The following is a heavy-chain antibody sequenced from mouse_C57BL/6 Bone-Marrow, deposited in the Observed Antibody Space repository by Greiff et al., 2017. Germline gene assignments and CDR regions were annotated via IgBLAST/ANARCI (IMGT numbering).Heavy chain of an antibody. CDR1: GYTFTDYY. CDR3: ARKEPIDY. Sequence: EVQLQQSGPELVKPGASVKISCKASGYTFTDYYMNWVKQSHGKSLEWIGDINPNNGGTSYNQKFKGKATLTVDKSSSTAYMELRSLTSEDSAVYYCARKEPIDYWGQGTTLTVSS. V-gene: IGHV1-26*01. CDR2: INPNNGGT. J-gene: IGHJ2*01.